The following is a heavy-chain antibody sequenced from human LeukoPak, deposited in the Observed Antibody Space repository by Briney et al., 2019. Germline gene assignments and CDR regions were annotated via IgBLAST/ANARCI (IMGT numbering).Heavy chain of an antibody. V-gene: IGHV1-69*05. CDR1: GGTFTSYA. J-gene: IGHJ3*02. CDR3: AREGYDSSGYRRGSAFDI. Sequence: ASVKVSCKASGGTFTSYAISWVRQAPGQGLEWMGRIIPNFGRADYAQKFQGRVTITTDESTSTAYMELSSLRSEHTAVYYCAREGYDSSGYRRGSAFDIWGQGTMVTVSS. CDR2: IIPNFGRA. D-gene: IGHD3-22*01.